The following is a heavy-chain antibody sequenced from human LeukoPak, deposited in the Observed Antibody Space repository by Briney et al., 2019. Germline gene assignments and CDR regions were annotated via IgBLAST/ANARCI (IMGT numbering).Heavy chain of an antibody. V-gene: IGHV1-2*02. D-gene: IGHD3-9*01. Sequence: GASVKVSCKASGYTFTGYYMHWVRQAPGRGLEWMGWINPNSGGTNYAQKFQGRVTMTRDTSISTAYMELSRLRSDDTAVYYCARGTGLVPYYDILTGYHQFDYWGQGTLVTVSS. CDR3: ARGTGLVPYYDILTGYHQFDY. CDR2: INPNSGGT. J-gene: IGHJ4*02. CDR1: GYTFTGYY.